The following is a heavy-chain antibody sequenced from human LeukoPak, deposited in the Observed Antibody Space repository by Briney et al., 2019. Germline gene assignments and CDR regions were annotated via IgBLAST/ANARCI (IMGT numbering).Heavy chain of an antibody. CDR1: GFTFSSYA. D-gene: IGHD3-10*02. Sequence: GGSLRLSCAASGFTFSSYAMHWVRQAPGKGLEWVAVISYDGSNKYYADSVKGRFTISRDNSKNTLYLQMNSLRAEDTAVYYCARCPGRLVGVDYWGQGTLVTVSS. V-gene: IGHV3-30*04. J-gene: IGHJ4*02. CDR2: ISYDGSNK. CDR3: ARCPGRLVGVDY.